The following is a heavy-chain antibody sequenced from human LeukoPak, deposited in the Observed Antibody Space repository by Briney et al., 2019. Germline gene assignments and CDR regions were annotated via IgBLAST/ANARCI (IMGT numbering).Heavy chain of an antibody. CDR2: INPNSGGT. J-gene: IGHJ3*02. CDR1: GYTFTGYY. Sequence: ASVKVSCKASGYTFTGYYMHWVRQAPGQGLEWMGRINPNSGGTNYAQKFQGRVTMTSDTSISTAYMELSRLRSDDTAVYYCARSGYYPDDAFDIWCQGTMVTVSS. D-gene: IGHD3-22*01. V-gene: IGHV1-2*06. CDR3: ARSGYYPDDAFDI.